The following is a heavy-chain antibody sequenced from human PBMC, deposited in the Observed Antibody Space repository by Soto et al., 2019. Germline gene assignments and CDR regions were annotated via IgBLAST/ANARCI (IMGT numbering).Heavy chain of an antibody. CDR1: GDSITSGVHY. D-gene: IGHD3-16*01. J-gene: IGHJ4*02. V-gene: IGHV4-31*03. CDR3: ARDRVMLTFGGASEEWGIDS. CDR2: IFYSGPT. Sequence: QVQLQESGPGLVKPSQTLSLPCTVSGDSITSGVHYWSWIRQVPGMGLEWIGYIFYSGPTYYNPSLKSRVTISVDTSKNQFSLKLNSGTAADAAVYYCARDRVMLTFGGASEEWGIDSWGQGTLVTVSS.